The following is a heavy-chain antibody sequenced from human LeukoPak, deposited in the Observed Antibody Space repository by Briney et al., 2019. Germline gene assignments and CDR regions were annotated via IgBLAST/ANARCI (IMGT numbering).Heavy chain of an antibody. CDR3: AKAASPYQYYYYYMDV. D-gene: IGHD2-2*01. V-gene: IGHV3-48*01. Sequence: PGGSLRLSCAASGFTFSSYSMDWVRQAPGKGLEWVSYISSSSSTIYYADSVKGRFTISRDNAKNSLYLQMNSLRAEDTAVYYCAKAASPYQYYYYYMDVWGKGTTVTVSS. CDR2: ISSSSSTI. CDR1: GFTFSSYS. J-gene: IGHJ6*03.